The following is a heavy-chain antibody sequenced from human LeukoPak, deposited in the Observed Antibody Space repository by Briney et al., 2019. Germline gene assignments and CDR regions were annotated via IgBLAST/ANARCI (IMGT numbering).Heavy chain of an antibody. D-gene: IGHD2-21*01. CDR1: GGSFSGYY. V-gene: IGHV4-34*01. J-gene: IGHJ5*02. CDR3: ARVRVFAKLSVVRPREVNCFDP. Sequence: SETLSLTCAVYGGSFSGYYWSWIRQPPAKGLKWIGEINHSRSTNYNPSLKSRVTISIDTSKNQFSLKLSSVTAADTAVYYCARVRVFAKLSVVRPREVNCFDPWGQGTLVTVSS. CDR2: INHSRST.